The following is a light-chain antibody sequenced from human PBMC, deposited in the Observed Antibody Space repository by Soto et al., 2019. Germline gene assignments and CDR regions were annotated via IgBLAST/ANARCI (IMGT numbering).Light chain of an antibody. V-gene: IGKV1-5*03. Sequence: DIQMTQSPSTLSASVGDRVTITCRASQSISSWLAWYQQKPGKAPKLLIYKASSLESGVPSRFRGSGSGTEFTLSISSLQTDDFAPYYCQQYNSYSALTSGGGTKVEIK. CDR3: QQYNSYSALT. CDR2: KAS. CDR1: QSISSW. J-gene: IGKJ4*01.